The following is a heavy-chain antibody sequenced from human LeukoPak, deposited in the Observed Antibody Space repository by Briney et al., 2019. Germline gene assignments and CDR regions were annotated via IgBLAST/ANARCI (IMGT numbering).Heavy chain of an antibody. CDR3: AKDTYDILTGYCNY. D-gene: IGHD3-9*01. CDR1: GFTFSSYW. Sequence: GGSLRLSCAASGFTFSSYWMSWVRQAPGKGLEWVSAISGSGGSTYYADSVKGRFTISRDNSKNTLYLQMNSLRAEDTAVYYCAKDTYDILTGYCNYWGQGTLVTVSS. J-gene: IGHJ4*02. V-gene: IGHV3-23*01. CDR2: ISGSGGST.